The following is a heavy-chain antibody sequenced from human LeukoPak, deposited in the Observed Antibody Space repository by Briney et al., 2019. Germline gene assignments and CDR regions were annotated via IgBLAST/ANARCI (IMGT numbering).Heavy chain of an antibody. CDR1: GVTFSNYW. D-gene: IGHD3-16*01. V-gene: IGHV3-74*01. J-gene: IGHJ6*03. CDR3: ARRFGPARDYYMDV. Sequence: GGSLRLSCAASGVTFSNYWMHWVCQDPGKGLVWVSFINPDGRTINYADSVKGRFTISRDNAKNALYLQMNSLRAEDTAVYYCARRFGPARDYYMDVWGKGTPVTVSS. CDR2: INPDGRTI.